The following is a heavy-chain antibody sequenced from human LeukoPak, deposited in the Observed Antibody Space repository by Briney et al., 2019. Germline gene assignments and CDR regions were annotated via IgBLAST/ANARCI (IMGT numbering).Heavy chain of an antibody. CDR2: IYTSGST. V-gene: IGHV4-61*02. Sequence: SQTLSLTCTVSGGSISSGSYYWSWTRQPAGRGLEWIGRIYTSGSTNYNPSLKGRVTISVDTSKNQFSLKLSSVTAADTAVYYCAASGDDHSTFDYWGQGTLVTVSS. CDR1: GGSISSGSYY. D-gene: IGHD2-15*01. J-gene: IGHJ4*02. CDR3: AASGDDHSTFDY.